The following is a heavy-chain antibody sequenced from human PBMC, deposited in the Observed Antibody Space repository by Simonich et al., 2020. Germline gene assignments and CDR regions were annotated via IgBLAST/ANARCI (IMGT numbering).Heavy chain of an antibody. CDR3: ARGIVGASGAFDI. Sequence: EVQLVESGGGLVKPGGSLRLSCAASGFTFSSYSMNWVRQAPGKGLEWVSSISSSSSYIYYADSVKGRFTISRDNAKNSLYLQMTSLRAEDTAVYYCARGIVGASGAFDIWGQGTMVTVSS. CDR1: GFTFSSYS. CDR2: ISSSSSYI. V-gene: IGHV3-21*01. J-gene: IGHJ3*02. D-gene: IGHD1-26*01.